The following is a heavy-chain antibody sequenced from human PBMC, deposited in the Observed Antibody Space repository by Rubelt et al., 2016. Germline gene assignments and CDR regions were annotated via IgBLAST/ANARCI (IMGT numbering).Heavy chain of an antibody. V-gene: IGHV4-59*01. CDR2: IYYSGST. J-gene: IGHJ4*02. D-gene: IGHD4-17*01. Sequence: QVQLQESGPGLVKPSETLSLTCTVSGGSISSYYWSWIRQPPGKGLEWIGYIYYSGSTNYNPSLKSRVTISLDTSKNPFSLKRSSVTAADTAVYYCARDRYCDYAAPYYFDYWGKGILGTVST. CDR1: GGSISSYY. CDR3: ARDRYCDYAAPYYFDY.